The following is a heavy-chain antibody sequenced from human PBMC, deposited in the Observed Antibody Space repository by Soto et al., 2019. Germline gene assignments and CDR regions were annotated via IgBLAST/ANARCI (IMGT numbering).Heavy chain of an antibody. CDR1: GYAFSGYR. V-gene: IGHV1-18*01. J-gene: IGHJ1*01. Sequence: GASVKVSCKTSGYAFSGYRLSWVRQVPGQGLEWMGWISGYNGNTDYAQKFQGRVTMTTDTSTSTAYMELRSLRSDDTAVYYCAKGVPGIAVAGTGYFQHWGQGTLVTVSS. CDR3: AKGVPGIAVAGTGYFQH. D-gene: IGHD6-19*01. CDR2: ISGYNGNT.